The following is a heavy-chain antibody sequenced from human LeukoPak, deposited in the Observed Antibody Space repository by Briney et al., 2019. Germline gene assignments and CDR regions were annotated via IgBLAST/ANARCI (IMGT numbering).Heavy chain of an antibody. V-gene: IGHV3-23*01. Sequence: GGSLRLSCAASGLTFSTYAMSWIRQAPGKGLEWVSAISGSGGSTYYADSVKGRFTISRDNSKNTLYLQMNSLRAEDTAVYYCARVAPRFWYESSGYIFENWGQGTLVIVSS. CDR2: ISGSGGST. D-gene: IGHD3-22*01. CDR3: ARVAPRFWYESSGYIFEN. J-gene: IGHJ4*02. CDR1: GLTFSTYA.